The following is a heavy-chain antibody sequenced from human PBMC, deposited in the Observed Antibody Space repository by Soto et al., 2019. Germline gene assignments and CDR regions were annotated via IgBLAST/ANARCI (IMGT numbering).Heavy chain of an antibody. CDR3: ARRTVGWYFDL. D-gene: IGHD4-17*01. CDR1: GFTFSIYA. CDR2: ISGSGGST. V-gene: IGHV3-23*01. Sequence: EVQLLESGGGLVQPGGSQRLSCAASGFTFSIYAMNWVRQAPGKGLEWVSVISGSGGSTYYADSVKGRFTISRDNSKNTLYLQMNSLSAEDTAVYYCARRTVGWYFDLWGRGTLVTVSS. J-gene: IGHJ2*01.